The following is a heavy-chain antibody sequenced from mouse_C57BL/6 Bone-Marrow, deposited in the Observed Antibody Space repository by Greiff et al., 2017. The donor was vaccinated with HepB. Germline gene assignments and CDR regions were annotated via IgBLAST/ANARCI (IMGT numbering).Heavy chain of an antibody. Sequence: DVKLVEPGGGLVKPGGSLKLSCAASGFTFSDYGMHWVRQAPEKGLEWVAYISSGSSTIYYAETVKGRFTISRENAKNTLFLQMTSLRSEDTAMYYCARTTVVTYWYFDGWGTGTTVTVSS. CDR1: GFTFSDYG. CDR3: ARTTVVTYWYFDG. J-gene: IGHJ1*03. D-gene: IGHD1-1*01. CDR2: ISSGSSTI. V-gene: IGHV5-17*01.